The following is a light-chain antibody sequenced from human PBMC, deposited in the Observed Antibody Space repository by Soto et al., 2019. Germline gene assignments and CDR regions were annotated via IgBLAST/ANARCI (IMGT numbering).Light chain of an antibody. J-gene: IGKJ1*01. CDR2: QTS. Sequence: EIVLTQSPASLSSFPGDRVTLACRASQYINTRLAWYQHRPGQAPRLLIYQTSIRAAGIPARFSASGTGTDFTPTIRDVQPEDFAVYYCHQRQSWPRTLGQGTKVDIK. V-gene: IGKV3-11*01. CDR3: HQRQSWPRT. CDR1: QYINTR.